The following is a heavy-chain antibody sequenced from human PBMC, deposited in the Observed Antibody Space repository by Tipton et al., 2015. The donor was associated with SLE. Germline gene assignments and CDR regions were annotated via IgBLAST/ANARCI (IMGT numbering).Heavy chain of an antibody. V-gene: IGHV4-61*08. CDR3: ARDKSSSREFDY. CDR1: GGSISSGGYY. Sequence: TLSLTCIVSGGSISSGGYYWSWIRQHPGKGLEWIGYIYYSGSTNYNPSLKSRVTISVDTSKNQFSLKLSSVTAADTAVYYCARDKSSSREFDYWGQGTLVTVSS. J-gene: IGHJ4*02. D-gene: IGHD6-13*01. CDR2: IYYSGST.